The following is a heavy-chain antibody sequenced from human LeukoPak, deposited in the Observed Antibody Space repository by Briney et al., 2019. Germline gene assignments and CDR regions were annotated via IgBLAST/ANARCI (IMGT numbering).Heavy chain of an antibody. Sequence: PSETLSLTCAVYGGSFSGYYWSWIRQPPGKGLEWIGEINHSGSTNYNPSLKSRVTISVDTSKNQFSLKLSSVTAADTAVYYCARQGRLLRFNYWGQGTLVTVSS. V-gene: IGHV4-34*01. J-gene: IGHJ4*02. CDR1: GGSFSGYY. CDR3: ARQGRLLRFNY. CDR2: INHSGST. D-gene: IGHD2/OR15-2a*01.